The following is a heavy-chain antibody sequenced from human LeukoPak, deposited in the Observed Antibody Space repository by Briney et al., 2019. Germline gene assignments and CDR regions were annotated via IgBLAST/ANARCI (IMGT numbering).Heavy chain of an antibody. J-gene: IGHJ4*02. Sequence: SQTLSLTCTVSGGSISSGGYYWSWIRQHPGKGLEWIGYIYYSGSTYYNPSLKSRVTISVDTSKNQFSLKLSSVTAADTAVYYCAKDRGRYYDSSGHYWGYYFDSWGQGILVTVST. CDR2: IYYSGST. V-gene: IGHV4-31*03. D-gene: IGHD3-22*01. CDR1: GGSISSGGYY. CDR3: AKDRGRYYDSSGHYWGYYFDS.